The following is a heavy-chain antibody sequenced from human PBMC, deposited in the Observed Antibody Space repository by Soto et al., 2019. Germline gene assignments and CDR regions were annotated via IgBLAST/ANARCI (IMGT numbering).Heavy chain of an antibody. J-gene: IGHJ4*01. CDR2: IYQDGNTK. Sequence: QVQLVESGGGVVQPGKSLRLSCATAGFTFSGHAMHWVRQAPGKGLEWVAIIYQDGNTKYYADSVKGRFTISRDNSKNTLSLQMSSLRPDDTAVYFCARERHWPSLYYFDYWGHGALVTVSS. CDR1: GFTFSGHA. CDR3: ARERHWPSLYYFDY. V-gene: IGHV3-30-3*01. D-gene: IGHD1-1*01.